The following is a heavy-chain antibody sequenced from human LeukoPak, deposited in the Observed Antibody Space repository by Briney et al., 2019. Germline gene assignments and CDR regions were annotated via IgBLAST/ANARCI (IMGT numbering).Heavy chain of an antibody. Sequence: PGGSLRLSCAASGFTFSSYAMSWVRQAPGKGLEWVSAISGSGGSTYYADSVKGRFTISIDNAKNSLYLQMNSLIAEDTAVYYCAKSGYNRFDYWGQGTRVTVSS. CDR3: AKSGYNRFDY. CDR1: GFTFSSYA. J-gene: IGHJ4*02. V-gene: IGHV3-23*01. D-gene: IGHD5-24*01. CDR2: ISGSGGST.